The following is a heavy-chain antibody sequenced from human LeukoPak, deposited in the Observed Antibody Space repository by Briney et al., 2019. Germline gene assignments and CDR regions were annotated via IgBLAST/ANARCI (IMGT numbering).Heavy chain of an antibody. J-gene: IGHJ4*02. Sequence: GASVKVSCKASGGTFSSYAISWVRQAPGQGLEWMGGIIPIFGTANFAQKFQGRVTITADESTSTAYMELSSLRSEDTAVYYCARVPSLEWLAPFDYWGQGTLVTVSS. CDR2: IIPIFGTA. V-gene: IGHV1-69*13. CDR3: ARVPSLEWLAPFDY. D-gene: IGHD3-3*01. CDR1: GGTFSSYA.